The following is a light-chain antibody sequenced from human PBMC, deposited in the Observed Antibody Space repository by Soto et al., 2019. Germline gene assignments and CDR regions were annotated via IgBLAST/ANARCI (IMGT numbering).Light chain of an antibody. V-gene: IGKV3-20*01. J-gene: IGKJ2*01. Sequence: EIVLTQSPGTLSLSPGESATLSCRASQSVSSNYLAWYQQKPGQAPRLLIYGASTRATGIPDRFSGSGSGTDFSLTISRLEPEDFAVYYCQQYGSSPPYTFGQGTKLEMK. CDR2: GAS. CDR3: QQYGSSPPYT. CDR1: QSVSSNY.